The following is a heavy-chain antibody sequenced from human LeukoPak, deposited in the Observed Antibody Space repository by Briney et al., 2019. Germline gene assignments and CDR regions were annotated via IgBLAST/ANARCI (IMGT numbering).Heavy chain of an antibody. J-gene: IGHJ4*02. CDR2: IYSGSST. Sequence: HPGGSLRLSCAASGFTVSSDYMTWVRQAPGKGLEWVSVIYSGSSTYYAGSVKGRFTISRDNSKNTVYLQLNNLRVEDTAVYYCGRYHTALNYWGQGTQVTASS. CDR1: GFTVSSDY. CDR3: GRYHTALNY. D-gene: IGHD5-18*01. V-gene: IGHV3-53*01.